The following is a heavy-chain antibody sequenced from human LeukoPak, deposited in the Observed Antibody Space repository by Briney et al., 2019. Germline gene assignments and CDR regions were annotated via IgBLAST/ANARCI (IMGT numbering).Heavy chain of an antibody. CDR3: ARVEDYGGNYYFFDY. V-gene: IGHV1-2*06. CDR2: INPNTGVT. D-gene: IGHD4-23*01. CDR1: GYAFTDYY. J-gene: IGHJ4*02. Sequence: ASVKVSCKASGYAFTDYYLHWVRQAPGQGLEWMGQINPNTGVTDYAQKFQGRVSMTRDTSINTAYIEVSRLTSGDTAVYYCARVEDYGGNYYFFDYWGQGTLVTVSS.